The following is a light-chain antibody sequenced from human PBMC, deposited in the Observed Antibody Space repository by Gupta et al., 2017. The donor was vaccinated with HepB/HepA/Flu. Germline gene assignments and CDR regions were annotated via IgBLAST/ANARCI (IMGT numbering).Light chain of an antibody. CDR3: QQYGTSPLYI. Sequence: NVLTQSPGSLSLSPGERVTLSCRASQSLNNKFLAWYQQKPGQAPRLLIYGASSRATGISDRLSGSGSGTDFTLTISRLEPEDFAMYFCQQYGTSPLYIFGQGTKLEIK. CDR1: QSLNNKF. CDR2: GAS. J-gene: IGKJ2*01. V-gene: IGKV3-20*01.